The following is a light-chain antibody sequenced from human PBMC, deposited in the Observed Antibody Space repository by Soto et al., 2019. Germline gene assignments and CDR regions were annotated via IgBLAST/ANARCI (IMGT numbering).Light chain of an antibody. CDR1: QSVRNH. CDR3: QQYDVWPPIT. J-gene: IGKJ5*01. V-gene: IGKV3-15*01. Sequence: EIMMTQSPAPVSVSPGERATLSCRASQSVRNHLAWYQHKPDQVPRLLIYSASTRATGIPASFSGSGSGTEFTLTISSLQSEDSAVYYCQQYDVWPPITFGQGTRLHIK. CDR2: SAS.